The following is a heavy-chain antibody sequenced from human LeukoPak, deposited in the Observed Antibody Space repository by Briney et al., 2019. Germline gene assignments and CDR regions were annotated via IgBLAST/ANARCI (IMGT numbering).Heavy chain of an antibody. V-gene: IGHV4-34*01. CDR2: INHSGTT. D-gene: IGHD2/OR15-2a*01. J-gene: IGHJ4*02. CDR3: ARDPCSTINCPLRF. Sequence: SETLSLTCAVYGGSLSGSYCTWIRQSPEKGLEWIGEINHSGTTNYNPSLESRATISVDTSNNQFSLKLRSVTAADTAVYYCARDPCSTINCPLRFWGQGTLVTVFS. CDR1: GGSLSGSY.